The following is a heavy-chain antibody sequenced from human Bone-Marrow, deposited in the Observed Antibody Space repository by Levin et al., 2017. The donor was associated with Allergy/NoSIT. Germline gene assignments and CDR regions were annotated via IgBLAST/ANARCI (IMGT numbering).Heavy chain of an antibody. CDR1: GDSISSGGYF. CDR3: ASSWGSACDI. D-gene: IGHD3-16*01. CDR2: IDNTGTA. Sequence: SETLSLTCTVSGDSISSGGYFWSWVRQLPGKGLEWIGYIDNTGTAYYNPSLESRVTLSLDTSKNQFSLKLSSMTAADTAVYYCASSWGSACDIWGQGTMVTVSS. J-gene: IGHJ3*02. V-gene: IGHV4-31*03.